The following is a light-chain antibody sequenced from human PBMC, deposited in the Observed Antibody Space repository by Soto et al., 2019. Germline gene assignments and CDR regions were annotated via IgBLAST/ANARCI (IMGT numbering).Light chain of an antibody. J-gene: IGLJ2*01. CDR3: TSYTSRSTFL. Sequence: QSALTQPASVSGSPGQSVTISCTGTSSDVGDNNYVSWYQQHPGKAPKLIIYEVNNRPSGVSNRFSGSKSGNTASLTISGLQAEDEADYYCTSYTSRSTFLFGGGTQLTVL. CDR1: SSDVGDNNY. CDR2: EVN. V-gene: IGLV2-14*03.